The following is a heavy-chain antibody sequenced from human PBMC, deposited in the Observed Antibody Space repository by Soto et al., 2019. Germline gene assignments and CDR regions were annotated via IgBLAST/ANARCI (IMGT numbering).Heavy chain of an antibody. Sequence: SETLSLTCTVSGGSISSYYWSWIRQPPGKGLEWIGYIYYSGSTNYNPSLKSRVTISVDTSKNQFSLKLSSVTAADTAVYYCAREGVTPNSFDPSCPGTLVSLS. CDR3: AREGVTPNSFDP. V-gene: IGHV4-59*01. CDR2: IYYSGST. J-gene: IGHJ5*02. D-gene: IGHD4-4*01. CDR1: GGSISSYY.